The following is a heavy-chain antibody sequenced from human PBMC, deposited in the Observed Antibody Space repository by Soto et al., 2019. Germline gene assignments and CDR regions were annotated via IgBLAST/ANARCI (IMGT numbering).Heavy chain of an antibody. V-gene: IGHV3-74*01. CDR2: INSDGSST. CDR3: ARGQYSDYPDY. Sequence: GGSLRLCCAASGFAFSNYWMRWLRQAPGKGLVWVSHINSDGSSTNYADSVKGRFTISRDNAKNTLYLQMNSLRAEDTAVYHCARGQYSDYPDYWGQGILVTVSS. J-gene: IGHJ4*02. CDR1: GFAFSNYW. D-gene: IGHD3-16*01.